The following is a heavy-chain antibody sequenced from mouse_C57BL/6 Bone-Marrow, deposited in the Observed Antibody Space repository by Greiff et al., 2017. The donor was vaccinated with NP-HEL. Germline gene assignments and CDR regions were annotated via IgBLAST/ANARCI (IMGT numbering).Heavy chain of an antibody. CDR3: AKIYYYDYYAMDY. D-gene: IGHD1-1*01. V-gene: IGHV5-17*01. CDR2: ISSGSSTI. Sequence: DVKLVESGGGLVKPGGSLKLSCAASGFTFSDYGMHWVRQAPEKGLEWVAYISSGSSTIYYADTVKGRFTISRDNTKNTLFLQMTNLRSEDTAMYYCAKIYYYDYYAMDYWGQGTSVTVSS. J-gene: IGHJ4*01. CDR1: GFTFSDYG.